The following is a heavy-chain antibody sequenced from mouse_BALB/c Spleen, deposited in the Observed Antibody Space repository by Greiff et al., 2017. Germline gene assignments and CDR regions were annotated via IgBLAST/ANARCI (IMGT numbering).Heavy chain of an antibody. J-gene: IGHJ4*01. CDR1: GYTFTSYW. CDR2: INPSNGRT. D-gene: IGHD2-12*01. Sequence: QVQVQQPGAELVKPGASVKLSCKASGYTFTSYWMHWVKQRPGQGLEWIGEINPSNGRTNYTEKFKSKATLTVDKSSSTAYMQLSSLTSEDSAVYYCARLDLYSYDYAMDYWGQGTSVTVSS. V-gene: IGHV1S81*02. CDR3: ARLDLYSYDYAMDY.